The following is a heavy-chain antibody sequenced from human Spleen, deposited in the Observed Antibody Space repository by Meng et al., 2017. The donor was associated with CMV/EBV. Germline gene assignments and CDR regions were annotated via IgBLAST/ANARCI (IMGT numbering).Heavy chain of an antibody. CDR3: ARKLRAPLDS. J-gene: IGHJ4*02. Sequence: GESLKISCAVSGFTVSSSYMTWVRQAPGKGLEWVSFIYKDGKTSYADSVKGRFTISRDSSKNTLYLQMNSLRAEDTAVYYCARKLRAPLDSWGQGTLVTVSS. CDR2: IYKDGKT. V-gene: IGHV3-53*01. D-gene: IGHD5-24*01. CDR1: GFTVSSSY.